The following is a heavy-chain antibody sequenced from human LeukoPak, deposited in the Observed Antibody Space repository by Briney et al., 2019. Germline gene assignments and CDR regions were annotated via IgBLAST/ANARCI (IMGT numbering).Heavy chain of an antibody. CDR2: IRYDGSNK. CDR1: GFTFSSYG. J-gene: IGHJ4*02. Sequence: PGGSLRLSCAASGFTFSSYGMHWVRQAPGKGLEWVAFIRYDGSNKYYADSVKGRFTISRDNSKNTLYLQMNSLRAEDTALYYCAKDFRDWSYATSPDYWGQGTLVTLSS. D-gene: IGHD2-2*01. V-gene: IGHV3-30*02. CDR3: AKDFRDWSYATSPDY.